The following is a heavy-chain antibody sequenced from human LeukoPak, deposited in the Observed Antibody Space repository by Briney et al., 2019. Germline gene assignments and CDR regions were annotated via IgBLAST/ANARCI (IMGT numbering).Heavy chain of an antibody. V-gene: IGHV5-51*01. CDR1: GYSFTSYW. Sequence: PGESLKISCKGSGYSFTSYWIGWVRQMPGKGLEWMGIIYPGDSDTRYSPSFQGQVTISADKSISTAYLQWSSLKASDTAMYYCARHSGYSSGWPPYYYYYGMDVWGQGTTVTVSS. CDR2: IYPGDSDT. D-gene: IGHD6-19*01. CDR3: ARHSGYSSGWPPYYYYYGMDV. J-gene: IGHJ6*02.